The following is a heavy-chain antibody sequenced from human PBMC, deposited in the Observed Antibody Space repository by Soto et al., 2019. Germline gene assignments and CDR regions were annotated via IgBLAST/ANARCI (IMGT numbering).Heavy chain of an antibody. CDR1: GFTFSDYY. D-gene: IGHD1-7*01. J-gene: IGHJ6*03. CDR3: ARVITGTTFYYYYYMDV. CDR2: ISSSGSTI. Sequence: GGSLRLSCAASGFTFSDYYMSWIRQAPGKGLEWVSYISSSGSTIYYADSVKGRFTISRGNDKNSLYLQMNSLRAEDTAVYYCARVITGTTFYYYYYMDVWGKGTTVTVSS. V-gene: IGHV3-11*01.